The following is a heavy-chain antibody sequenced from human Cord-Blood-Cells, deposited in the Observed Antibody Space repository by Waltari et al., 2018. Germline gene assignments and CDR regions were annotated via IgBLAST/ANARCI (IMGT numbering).Heavy chain of an antibody. CDR2: MNPNSGNT. CDR1: GYTFTSYD. D-gene: IGHD3-10*01. V-gene: IGHV1-8*01. Sequence: QVQLVQSGAEVKXPXXSXXVXXXASGYTFTSYDINWVRQATGQGLEWMGWMNPNSGNTGYAQEFQGRVTMTRNTSISTAYMELSSLRSEDTAVYYCAREVLYGGYYGMDVWGQGTTVTVSS. CDR3: AREVLYGGYYGMDV. J-gene: IGHJ6*02.